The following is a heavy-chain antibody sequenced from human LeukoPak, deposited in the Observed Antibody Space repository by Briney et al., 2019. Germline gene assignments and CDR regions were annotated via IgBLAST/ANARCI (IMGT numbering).Heavy chain of an antibody. CDR1: GFTFSSYE. V-gene: IGHV3-23*01. Sequence: PGGSLRLSCAASGFTFSSYEMNWVRQAPGKGLEWVSGISPSGDILYYADSVKGQFTISRDNSKNTVYLQMNSLRPEDTALYYCARDKSYFGSGNYHYFDSWGQGALVIVSS. CDR3: ARDKSYFGSGNYHYFDS. CDR2: ISPSGDIL. D-gene: IGHD3-10*01. J-gene: IGHJ4*02.